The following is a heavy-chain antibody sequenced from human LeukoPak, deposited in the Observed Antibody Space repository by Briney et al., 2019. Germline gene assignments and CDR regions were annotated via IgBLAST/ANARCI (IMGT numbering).Heavy chain of an antibody. J-gene: IGHJ2*01. CDR1: GYTFTTYY. CDR2: INPSGGST. V-gene: IGHV1-46*01. D-gene: IGHD3-22*01. CDR3: ARDPRPYYYDSSGAYFDL. Sequence: ASVKVSCKASGYTFTTYYMHWVRQAPGQGLEWMGIINPSGGSTSYAQKFQGRVTMTRDTSTSTVYMELSSLRSDDTAVYYCARDPRPYYYDSSGAYFDLWGRGTLVSVSS.